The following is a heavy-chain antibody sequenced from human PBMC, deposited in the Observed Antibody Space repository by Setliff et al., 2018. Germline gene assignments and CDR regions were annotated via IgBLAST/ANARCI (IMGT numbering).Heavy chain of an antibody. J-gene: IGHJ4*02. CDR2: IDHSGST. CDR3: GRPLVGVTTGFEN. V-gene: IGHV4-38-2*01. Sequence: PSETLSLTCAVSGYSISSGYCWGWIRQPPGKGLEWIGSIDHSGSTHYNPSLKSRVTISVDTAKNQFSLKLRSVTAADTAVYYCGRPLVGVTTGFENWGQGTLVTVSS. CDR1: GYSISSGYC. D-gene: IGHD1-26*01.